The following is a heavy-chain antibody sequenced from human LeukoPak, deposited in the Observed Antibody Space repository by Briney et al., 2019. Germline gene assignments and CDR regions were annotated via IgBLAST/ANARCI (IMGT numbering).Heavy chain of an antibody. CDR2: INSDGSST. Sequence: GGSLRLSCAASGFTFSSYWMRWVRQAPGKGLVWVSRINSDGSSTSYADSVKGRFTISRDNAKNTLYLQMNSLRAEDTAVYYCAKEGRAMVRGGMGCYYYYYYYMDVWGKGNTVTVSS. CDR3: AKEGRAMVRGGMGCYYYYYYYMDV. D-gene: IGHD3-10*01. J-gene: IGHJ6*03. CDR1: GFTFSSYW. V-gene: IGHV3-74*01.